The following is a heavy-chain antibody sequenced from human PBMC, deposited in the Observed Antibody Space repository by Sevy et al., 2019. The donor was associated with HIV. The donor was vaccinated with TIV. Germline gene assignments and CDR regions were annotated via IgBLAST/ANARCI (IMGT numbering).Heavy chain of an antibody. CDR3: AGGRFDSTGSFDAFDI. D-gene: IGHD3-22*01. J-gene: IGHJ3*02. CDR2: IYGSAGVT. CDR1: GITFSGYA. V-gene: IGHV3-23*01. Sequence: GGSLRLSCAASGITFSGYAMNWVRQAPGKGLDWVSTIYGSAGVTYYADSVKGRFTISRDNSKNTLFLQMINLRAEDTAVYYCAGGRFDSTGSFDAFDIWGRGTLVTVSS.